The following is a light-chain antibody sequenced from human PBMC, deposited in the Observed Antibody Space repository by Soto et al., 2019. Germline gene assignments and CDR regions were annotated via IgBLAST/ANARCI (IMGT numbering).Light chain of an antibody. J-gene: IGKJ1*01. V-gene: IGKV3D-20*02. CDR2: DAS. CDR3: QQLTDWPPQWT. Sequence: EIVSTQSPGTLSLSPVERATLSGRASQSVSSRYLAWYQQKPGQAPRLLIYDASSRATGIPARFSGSGSGTDFTLTISSLEPEDFAVYYCQQLTDWPPQWTFGQGTKVDIK. CDR1: QSVSSRY.